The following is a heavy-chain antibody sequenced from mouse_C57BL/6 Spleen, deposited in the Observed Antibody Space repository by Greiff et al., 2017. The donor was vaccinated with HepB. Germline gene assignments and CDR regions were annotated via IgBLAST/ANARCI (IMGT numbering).Heavy chain of an antibody. Sequence: VKVVESGAELARPGASVKLSCKASGYTFTSYGISWVKQRTGKGLEWIGEIYPRSGNTYYNEKFKGKATLTADKSSSTAYMELRSLTSEDSAVYFWARGEAMDYWGQGTSVTVSS. V-gene: IGHV1-81*01. CDR1: GYTFTSYG. CDR2: IYPRSGNT. CDR3: ARGEAMDY. J-gene: IGHJ4*01.